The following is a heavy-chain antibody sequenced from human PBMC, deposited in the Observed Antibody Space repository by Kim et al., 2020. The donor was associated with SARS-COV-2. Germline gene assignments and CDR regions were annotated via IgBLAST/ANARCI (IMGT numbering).Heavy chain of an antibody. CDR1: GFTFSSYG. CDR3: ATDRPVTPSRPDAFDI. J-gene: IGHJ3*02. CDR2: ISYDGSNK. D-gene: IGHD4-17*01. V-gene: IGHV3-30*03. Sequence: GGSLRLSCAASGFTFSSYGMHWVRQAPGKGLEWVAVISYDGSNKYYADSVKGRFTISRDNSKNTLYLQMPSLRAEDTAVYYCATDRPVTPSRPDAFDI.